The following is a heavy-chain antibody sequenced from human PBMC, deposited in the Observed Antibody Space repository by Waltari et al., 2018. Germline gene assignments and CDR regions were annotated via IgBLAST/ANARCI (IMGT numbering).Heavy chain of an antibody. CDR3: AKKWPTSTWKYFYHGLDV. Sequence: PLVQSGAAGKKPGSSVIVACHVSGGTFTSYALSWVRRAPGHGLGGMVGIIPVYGSTKYAQKFPGRLTMTADHSTSTAYMTLCGLTSDDTAVYSCAKKWPTSTWKYFYHGLDVWGQGTTVAVSS. V-gene: IGHV1-69*01. J-gene: IGHJ6*02. CDR2: IIPVYGST. CDR1: GGTFTSYA. D-gene: IGHD6-13*01.